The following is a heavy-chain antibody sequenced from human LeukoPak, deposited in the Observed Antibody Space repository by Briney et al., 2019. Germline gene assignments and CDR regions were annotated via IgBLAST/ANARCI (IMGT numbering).Heavy chain of an antibody. CDR2: IYESGTT. CDR3: ARGAWATRLAS. Sequence: SETLSLTCAVYGESLNSYYWSWVRQPPGEGLEWIGEIYESGTTKYNPSLKSRVAISMVPSRQQFSLRLSSVTAADTAVYYCARGAWATRLASWGLGTPVIVSS. CDR1: GESLNSYY. D-gene: IGHD2-15*01. V-gene: IGHV4-34*01. J-gene: IGHJ4*02.